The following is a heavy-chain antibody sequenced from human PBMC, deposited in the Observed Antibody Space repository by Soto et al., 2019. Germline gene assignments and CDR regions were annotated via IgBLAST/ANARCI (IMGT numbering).Heavy chain of an antibody. Sequence: GGSLRLSCAASGFTFSSYSMNWVRQAPGKGLEWVSYISSSSSTIYYADSVKGRFTISRDNAKNSLYLQMNSLRAEDTAVYYCARGGNYDILTVEDYFDYWGQGTLVTVSS. D-gene: IGHD3-9*01. J-gene: IGHJ4*02. V-gene: IGHV3-48*01. CDR2: ISSSSSTI. CDR3: ARGGNYDILTVEDYFDY. CDR1: GFTFSSYS.